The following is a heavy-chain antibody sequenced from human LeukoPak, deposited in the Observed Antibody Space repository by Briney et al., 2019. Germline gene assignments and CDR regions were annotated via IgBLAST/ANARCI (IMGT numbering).Heavy chain of an antibody. CDR2: IYYSGST. CDR1: GGSISSSSYY. J-gene: IGHJ4*02. Sequence: SETLSLTCTVSGGSISSSSYYWGWIRQPPGKGLEWIGSIYYSGSTYYNPSLKSRVTISVDTSKNQFSLKLSSVTAADTAVYYCARVVGIRLGELSLPGNYWGQGTLVTVSS. D-gene: IGHD3-16*02. CDR3: ARVVGIRLGELSLPGNY. V-gene: IGHV4-39*07.